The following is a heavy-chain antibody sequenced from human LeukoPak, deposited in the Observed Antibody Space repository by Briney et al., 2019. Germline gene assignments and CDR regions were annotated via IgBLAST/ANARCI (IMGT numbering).Heavy chain of an antibody. CDR3: ARDPRDDFWSGYYFDY. V-gene: IGHV3-64*01. J-gene: IGHJ4*02. CDR1: GFIFYSYA. CDR2: ITSSGSST. Sequence: PGGSLRLSCSASGFIFYSYAMHWVRQAPGRGLEYVAAITSSGSSTFHANSVKGRFTISRDNSKNTLYLQMGSLRPEDTAVYYCARDPRDDFWSGYYFDYWGQGTLVTVSS. D-gene: IGHD3-3*01.